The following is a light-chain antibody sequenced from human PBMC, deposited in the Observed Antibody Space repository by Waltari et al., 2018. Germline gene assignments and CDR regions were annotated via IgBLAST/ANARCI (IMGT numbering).Light chain of an antibody. CDR2: KAS. CDR3: QQYNSYWT. V-gene: IGKV1-5*03. Sequence: DIQMTQSPSTLSASVGDRVTITCRASQSISIWLAWYQQKPGKAPKLRVYKASCLESGVPSRFSGSGSGTEFTLTISSLQPDDFATYYCQQYNSYWTFGQGTKVEIK. CDR1: QSISIW. J-gene: IGKJ1*01.